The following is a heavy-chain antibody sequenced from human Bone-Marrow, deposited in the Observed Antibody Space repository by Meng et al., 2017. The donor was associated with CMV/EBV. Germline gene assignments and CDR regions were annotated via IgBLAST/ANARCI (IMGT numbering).Heavy chain of an antibody. D-gene: IGHD3-10*01. CDR1: GFTFSSYE. J-gene: IGHJ6*02. CDR3: ARVEGRGMDV. CDR2: ISSSGSTI. V-gene: IGHV3-48*03. Sequence: GGSLRLSCAASGFTFSSYEMNWVRQAPGKGLEWVSYISSSGSTIYYADSVKGRFTISRDNAKNSLYLQMNSLRAEDTAVYYCARVEGRGMDVWGQGTTVTVSS.